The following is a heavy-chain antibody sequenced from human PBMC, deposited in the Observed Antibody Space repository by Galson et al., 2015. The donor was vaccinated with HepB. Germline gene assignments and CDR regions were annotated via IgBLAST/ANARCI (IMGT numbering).Heavy chain of an antibody. Sequence: SLRLSCAASGFTFDDYAMHWVRQAPGKGLEWVSGISWNSGSIGYADSVKGRFTISRDNAKNSLYLQMNSLRAEDTALYYCAKQVTRHYYGSGRYYYYGMDVWGQGTTVTVSS. J-gene: IGHJ6*02. V-gene: IGHV3-9*01. CDR2: ISWNSGSI. D-gene: IGHD3-10*01. CDR3: AKQVTRHYYGSGRYYYYGMDV. CDR1: GFTFDDYA.